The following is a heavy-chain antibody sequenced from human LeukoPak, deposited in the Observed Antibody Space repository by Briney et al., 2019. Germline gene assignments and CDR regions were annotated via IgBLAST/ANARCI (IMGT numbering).Heavy chain of an antibody. CDR2: IKQDGSEK. CDR1: GFTFSNYW. V-gene: IGHV3-7*01. CDR3: ARDHGSGYDYFDY. J-gene: IGHJ4*02. D-gene: IGHD5-12*01. Sequence: GGSLRLSCAASGFTFSNYWMSWVRQAPGKGLEWVANIKQDGSEKYYVDSVKGRFTISGDNAKNSLYLQMNSLRAEDTAVYYCARDHGSGYDYFDYWGQGTLVTVSP.